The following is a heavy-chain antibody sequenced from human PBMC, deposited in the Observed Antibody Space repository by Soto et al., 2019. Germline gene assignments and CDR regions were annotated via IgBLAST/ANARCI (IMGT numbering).Heavy chain of an antibody. D-gene: IGHD1-1*01. CDR2: IWYDGSNK. CDR1: GCTFSSYG. J-gene: IGHJ4*02. V-gene: IGHV3-33*01. CDR3: ARDLQLGAGTWGDY. Sequence: QPGXSLILSCAASGCTFSSYGMHCVRQAPGKGLEWVAVIWYDGSNKYYADSVKGRFTISRDNSKNTLYLQMNSLRAEDTAVYYCARDLQLGAGTWGDYWGQGTLVTVSS.